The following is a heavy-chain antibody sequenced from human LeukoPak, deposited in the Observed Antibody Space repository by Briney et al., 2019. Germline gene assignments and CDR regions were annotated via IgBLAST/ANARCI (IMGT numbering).Heavy chain of an antibody. CDR2: ISAYNGNT. Sequence: ASVKVSCKASGYTFTSYGISWVRQAPGQGLEWMGWISAYNGNTNYAQKLQGRVTMTTDTSTSTAYMELRSLRSDDTAVYYCARDRREGDSSGYYCRNWGQGTLVTVSS. CDR1: GYTFTSYG. V-gene: IGHV1-18*01. D-gene: IGHD3-22*01. J-gene: IGHJ4*02. CDR3: ARDRREGDSSGYYCRN.